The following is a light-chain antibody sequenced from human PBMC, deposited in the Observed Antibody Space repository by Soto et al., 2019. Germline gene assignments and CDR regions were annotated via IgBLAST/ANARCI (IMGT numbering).Light chain of an antibody. Sequence: QSALIQPASVSGSPGQSITISCTGTSSDVGGYNYVSWYQQHPDKAPKLMIYDVSDRPSGVSNRFSGSKSGNTASLTISGLQAEDEADYYCSSYTSSSTLVVFGGGTKLTVL. V-gene: IGLV2-14*03. CDR2: DVS. CDR1: SSDVGGYNY. CDR3: SSYTSSSTLVV. J-gene: IGLJ2*01.